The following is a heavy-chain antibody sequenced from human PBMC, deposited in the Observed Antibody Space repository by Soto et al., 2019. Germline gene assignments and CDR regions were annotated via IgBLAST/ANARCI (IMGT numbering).Heavy chain of an antibody. V-gene: IGHV3-30-3*01. Sequence: QVQLMESGGAVVQPGRSLRLSCAASGFTFSSYAMHWVRQAPGKGLEWVAIISHDGSNKYYADSVKGRFTISRDNSKNTLYLQMSSLRAEDTAVYCCARDLEVAVAGAWGQGTLVTVSS. CDR3: ARDLEVAVAGA. CDR2: ISHDGSNK. D-gene: IGHD6-19*01. CDR1: GFTFSSYA. J-gene: IGHJ5*02.